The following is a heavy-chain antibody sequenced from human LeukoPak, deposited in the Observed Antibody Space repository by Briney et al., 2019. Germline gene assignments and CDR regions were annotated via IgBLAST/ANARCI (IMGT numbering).Heavy chain of an antibody. CDR2: INPNSGGT. V-gene: IGHV1-2*04. CDR3: ARNPGGEDYFDY. Sequence: ASVKVSCKASGYTFTGYYMHWVRQAPGQGLEWMGWINPNSGGTNYAQKFQGWVPMTRDTSISTAYMELSRLRSDDTAVYYCARNPGGEDYFDYWGQGTLVTVSS. J-gene: IGHJ4*02. D-gene: IGHD2-21*01. CDR1: GYTFTGYY.